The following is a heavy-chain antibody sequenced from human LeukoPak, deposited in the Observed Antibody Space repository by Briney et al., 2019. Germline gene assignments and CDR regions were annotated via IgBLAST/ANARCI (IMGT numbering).Heavy chain of an antibody. CDR1: GFTFDDYA. CDR3: ASHDYANDY. Sequence: GGSLRLSCAAPGFTFDDYAMHWVRQAPGKGLDWVSLISGDGGTTYYADSVKGRFTISRDNSKNSLYLQMNSLRTEDTALYYCASHDYANDYWGQGTLVTVSS. CDR2: ISGDGGTT. J-gene: IGHJ4*02. V-gene: IGHV3-43*02. D-gene: IGHD4-17*01.